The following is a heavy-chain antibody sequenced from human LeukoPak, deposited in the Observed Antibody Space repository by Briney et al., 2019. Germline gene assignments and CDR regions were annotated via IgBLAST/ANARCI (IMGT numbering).Heavy chain of an antibody. D-gene: IGHD3-9*01. CDR3: ARDSYDILTGSPYGMDV. V-gene: IGHV1-18*04. Sequence: ASVKVSCKASGYTFASYGISWVRQAPGQGLEWMGWISAYNGNTNYAQKLQGRVTMTTDTSTSTAYMELRSLRSDDTAVYYCARDSYDILTGSPYGMDVWGKGTTVTVSS. CDR2: ISAYNGNT. J-gene: IGHJ6*04. CDR1: GYTFASYG.